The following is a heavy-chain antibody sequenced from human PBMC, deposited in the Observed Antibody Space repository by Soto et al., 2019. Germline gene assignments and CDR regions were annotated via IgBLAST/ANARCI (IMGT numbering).Heavy chain of an antibody. CDR2: INPTSRYI. CDR3: AIDGARGWCYCYYGMEV. CDR1: RYTFTSCS. D-gene: IGHD6-19*01. V-gene: IGHV1-46*04. Sequence: APAKVSSKASRYTFTSCSIHWVQQSTRQGPEWMGIINPTSRYIYYAYSVKGRFTISRDNAKNSLYLQMNSLRAEGTAVYYCAIDGARGWCYCYYGMEVWGKGTTVTVSS. J-gene: IGHJ6*04.